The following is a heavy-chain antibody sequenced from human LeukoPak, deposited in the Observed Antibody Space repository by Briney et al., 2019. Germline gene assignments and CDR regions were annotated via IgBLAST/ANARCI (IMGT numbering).Heavy chain of an antibody. CDR3: ARDERYCSGGSCYPYFDY. CDR1: GFTFSSYS. Sequence: PGGSLRLSCAASGFTFSSYSMNWVRQAPGKGLEWVSYISSSSSTIYYADSVKGRFTISRDNAKNSLYLQMNSLRAEDTAVYYCARDERYCSGGSCYPYFDYWGQGTLVTVSS. V-gene: IGHV3-48*01. D-gene: IGHD2-15*01. CDR2: ISSSSSTI. J-gene: IGHJ4*02.